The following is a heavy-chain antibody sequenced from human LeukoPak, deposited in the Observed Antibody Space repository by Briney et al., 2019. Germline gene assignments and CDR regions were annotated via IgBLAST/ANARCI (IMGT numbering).Heavy chain of an antibody. CDR2: ISSSGAST. J-gene: IGHJ4*02. D-gene: IGHD6-6*01. CDR1: GFIFRKYV. Sequence: GGSLRLSCAASGFIFRKYVMSWVRQAPGKGLEWVSAISSSGASTYYADSVKGRFTISRDNSKNTLYLQMNSLRSEDTAVYYCARLYSSSSTLYGGDFDYWGQGTLVTVSS. V-gene: IGHV3-23*01. CDR3: ARLYSSSSTLYGGDFDY.